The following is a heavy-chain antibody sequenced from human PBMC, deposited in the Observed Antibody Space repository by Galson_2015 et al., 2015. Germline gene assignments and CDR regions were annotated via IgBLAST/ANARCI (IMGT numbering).Heavy chain of an antibody. V-gene: IGHV4-61*02. Sequence: TLSLTCTVSGGSVSSGNYYWTWIRQPAGKGLEWIGRIYTSGNTDYNPSLKSRVTLLLDTSKNQFSLNLSSVTAGDTAFYYCARQAYSNGWGFDYWGQGTLATVSS. CDR3: ARQAYSNGWGFDY. D-gene: IGHD5-18*01. J-gene: IGHJ4*02. CDR2: IYTSGNT. CDR1: GGSVSSGNYY.